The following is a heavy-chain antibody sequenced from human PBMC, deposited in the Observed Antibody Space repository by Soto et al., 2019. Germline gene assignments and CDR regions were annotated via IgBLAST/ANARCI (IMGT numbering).Heavy chain of an antibody. V-gene: IGHV1-58*01. Sequence: ASVKVSCKASGFTFTSSAVQWVRQARGQRLEWIGWIVVGSGNTNYAQKFQERVTITRDMSTSTAYMELSSLRSEDTAVYYCAAGEGFYYDSSGYYFDAFDIWGQGTMVTVSS. CDR2: IVVGSGNT. CDR3: AAGEGFYYDSSGYYFDAFDI. CDR1: GFTFTSSA. D-gene: IGHD3-22*01. J-gene: IGHJ3*02.